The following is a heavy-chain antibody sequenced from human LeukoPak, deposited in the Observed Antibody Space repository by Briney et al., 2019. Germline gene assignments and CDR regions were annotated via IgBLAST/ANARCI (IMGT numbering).Heavy chain of an antibody. CDR2: ISGSGGST. CDR3: AKSPPSIQLAQRRYYYYYMDV. V-gene: IGHV3-23*01. CDR1: GFTFSHYA. Sequence: GGSLRLSCAASGFTFSHYAMSWVRQAPGKGLEWVSAISGSGGSTYYADSVKGRFTISRDNSKNTLYLQMNSLRAEDTAVYYCAKSPPSIQLAQRRYYYYYMDVWGKGTTVTVSS. J-gene: IGHJ6*03. D-gene: IGHD2-2*01.